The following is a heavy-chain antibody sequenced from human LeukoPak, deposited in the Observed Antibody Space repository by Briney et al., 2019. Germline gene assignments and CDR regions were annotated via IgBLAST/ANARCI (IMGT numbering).Heavy chain of an antibody. D-gene: IGHD3-22*01. CDR3: ARDSPYYYDSSVNAFDI. CDR2: ISAYNGNT. J-gene: IGHJ3*02. V-gene: IGHV1-18*01. Sequence: ASVKVSCKASGYTFTSYGISWVRQAPGQGLEWMGWISAYNGNTNYAQKLQGRVTMTTDTSTSTAYMELRSLRSDDTAVYYCARDSPYYYDSSVNAFDIWGQGTVVTVSS. CDR1: GYTFTSYG.